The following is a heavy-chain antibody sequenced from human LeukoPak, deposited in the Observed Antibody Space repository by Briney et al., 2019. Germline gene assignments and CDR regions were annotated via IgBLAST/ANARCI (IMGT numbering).Heavy chain of an antibody. V-gene: IGHV3-30*18. CDR2: ISYDGIKK. D-gene: IGHD2-21*02. CDR3: AKVYCGGDCYSHFDY. Sequence: PGGSLRLSCGASGFSFNMHAMHWVRQAPGKGLDWVAVISYDGIKKYFADSVKGRFTISRDNSKNTLYLQMNSLRAEDTAVYYCAKVYCGGDCYSHFDYWGQGSLVTVSS. CDR1: GFSFNMHA. J-gene: IGHJ4*02.